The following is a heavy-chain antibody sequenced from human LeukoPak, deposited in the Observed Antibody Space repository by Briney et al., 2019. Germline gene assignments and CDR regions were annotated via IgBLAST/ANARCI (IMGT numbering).Heavy chain of an antibody. CDR2: ISWNSGSI. Sequence: GGSLRLSCAASGFTFDDYAMHWVRQAPGKGLEWVSGISWNSGSIGYADSVKGRFTISRDNAKNSLYLQMNSLRAEDTAVYYCARDPNYDFWSGYYPALPYYMDVWGKGTTVTVSS. CDR1: GFTFDDYA. CDR3: ARDPNYDFWSGYYPALPYYMDV. J-gene: IGHJ6*03. D-gene: IGHD3-3*01. V-gene: IGHV3-9*01.